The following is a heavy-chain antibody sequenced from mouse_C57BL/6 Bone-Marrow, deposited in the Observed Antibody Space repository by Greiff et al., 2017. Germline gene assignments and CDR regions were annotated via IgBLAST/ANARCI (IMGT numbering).Heavy chain of an antibody. CDR2: ISDGGSYT. CDR1: GFTFSSYA. J-gene: IGHJ2*01. V-gene: IGHV5-4*01. CDR3: ARDRIYYGNWVYFGY. Sequence: EVQVVESGGGLVKPGGSLKLSCAASGFTFSSYAMSWVRQTPEKRLEWVATISDGGSYTYYPDNVKGRFTISRDNAKNNLYLQMSHLKSEDTAMYYCARDRIYYGNWVYFGYWGQGTTLTVSS. D-gene: IGHD2-1*01.